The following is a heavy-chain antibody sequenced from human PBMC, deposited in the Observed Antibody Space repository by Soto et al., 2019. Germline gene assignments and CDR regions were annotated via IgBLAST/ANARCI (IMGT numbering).Heavy chain of an antibody. V-gene: IGHV5-51*01. CDR3: ARQSRGSSSSDWSDWFDT. J-gene: IGHJ5*02. Sequence: LGESLKISCKGSGYSFTSYWTGWVRQMPGKGLEWMGIIYPGDSDTRYSPSFQGQVTISAAKSISTAYLQWSSLKASDTAMYYCARQSRGSSSSDWSDWFDTVGQGTLVKVSS. CDR2: IYPGDSDT. D-gene: IGHD6-6*01. CDR1: GYSFTSYW.